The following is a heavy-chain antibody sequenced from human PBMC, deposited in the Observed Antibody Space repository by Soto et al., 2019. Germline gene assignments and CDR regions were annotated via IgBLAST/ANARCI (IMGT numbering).Heavy chain of an antibody. J-gene: IGHJ6*02. Sequence: PSETLSLTCTVSGGSISSSAYYWDWIRQPPGKGLEWIGSISYSGSTSYNPSLKSRVTISGDTSKNQFSLKLTSVTAADTAVYYCASPLTAPAGSQYFSYGMDVWGQGTTVTVSS. V-gene: IGHV4-39*01. CDR3: ASPLTAPAGSQYFSYGMDV. D-gene: IGHD6-13*01. CDR2: ISYSGST. CDR1: GGSISSSAYY.